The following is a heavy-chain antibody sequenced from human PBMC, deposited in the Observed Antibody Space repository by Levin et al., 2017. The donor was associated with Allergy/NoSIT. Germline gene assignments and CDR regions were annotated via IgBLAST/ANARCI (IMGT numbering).Heavy chain of an antibody. CDR2: IWYDGSNK. CDR1: GFTFSSYG. CDR3: ARDPLGYCSGGSCYGSHYYYGMDV. Sequence: GESLKISCAASGFTFSSYGMHWVRQAPGKGLEWVAVIWYDGSNKYYADSVKGRFTISRDNSKNTLYLQMNSLRAEDTAVYYCARDPLGYCSGGSCYGSHYYYGMDVWGQGTTVTVSS. J-gene: IGHJ6*02. D-gene: IGHD2-15*01. V-gene: IGHV3-33*01.